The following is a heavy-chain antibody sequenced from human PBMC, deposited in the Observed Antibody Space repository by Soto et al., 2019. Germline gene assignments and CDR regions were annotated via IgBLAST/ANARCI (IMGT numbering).Heavy chain of an antibody. V-gene: IGHV4-34*01. D-gene: IGHD1-26*01. CDR2: INHSGST. Sequence: QVQLQQWGAGLLKPSETLSLTCAVYGGSFSGYYWSWIRQPPGKGLEWIGEINHSGSTLYNPSLKSRVTISVDTFEKQFSLKLSSVTAADTAVYYCARHGNYCFDYWGQGTLVTVSS. J-gene: IGHJ4*02. CDR3: ARHGNYCFDY. CDR1: GGSFSGYY.